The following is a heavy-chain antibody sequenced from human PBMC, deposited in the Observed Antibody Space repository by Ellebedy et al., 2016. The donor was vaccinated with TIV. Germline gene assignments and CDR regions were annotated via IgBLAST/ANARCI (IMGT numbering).Heavy chain of an antibody. CDR3: AKLPVAYNWNYADDY. J-gene: IGHJ4*02. D-gene: IGHD1-7*01. CDR2: ITSSGSTI. Sequence: PGGSLRLSCAGSGFTVSDYFMSWVRQAPGKGLEWVSYITSSGSTIYYADSVKGRFTVARDNAKNSLYLQMSSLRAEDTAVYYCAKLPVAYNWNYADDYWGQGTLVTVSS. CDR1: GFTVSDYF. V-gene: IGHV3-11*01.